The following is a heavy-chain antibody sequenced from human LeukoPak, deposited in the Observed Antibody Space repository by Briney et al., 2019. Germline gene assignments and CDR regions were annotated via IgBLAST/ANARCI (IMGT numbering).Heavy chain of an antibody. CDR2: IYYSGST. J-gene: IGHJ4*02. Sequence: PSETLSLTCTVSGSSISSYCWSWIRQPPGKGLEWIGYIYYSGSTNYNPSLKSRVTISVDTSKNQFSLKLSSVTAADTAMYYCARVYGDYVDHWGQGTLVTVSS. D-gene: IGHD4-17*01. CDR3: ARVYGDYVDH. CDR1: GSSISSYC. V-gene: IGHV4-59*08.